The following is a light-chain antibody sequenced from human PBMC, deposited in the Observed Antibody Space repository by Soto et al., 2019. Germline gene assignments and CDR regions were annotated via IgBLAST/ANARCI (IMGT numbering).Light chain of an antibody. CDR3: LQYYSTPLT. CDR1: QSVLYSSKNKNY. J-gene: IGKJ4*01. V-gene: IGKV4-1*01. CDR2: WAS. Sequence: DIVMTQSPDSLAVSLGERATINCKSSQSVLYSSKNKNYLAWYQQKPGQPPKLLIYWASTREPGVPDRFSGSGSGTDFTLTISRLQAEDVAVYYCLQYYSTPLTFGGGTKVEIK.